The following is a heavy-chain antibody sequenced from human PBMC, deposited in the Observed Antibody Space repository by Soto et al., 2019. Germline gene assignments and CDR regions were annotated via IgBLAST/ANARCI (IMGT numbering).Heavy chain of an antibody. Sequence: SVKVSCKASGYTFTRYYLHWVRQAPGQGLEWMGIINPSAGGTTYAQKFQGRVNMTRDTSTSTVYMELSSLRSEDTAVYYCARVRNCGGDCYSTPDFDYWGQGTLVTVSS. D-gene: IGHD2-21*02. CDR3: ARVRNCGGDCYSTPDFDY. V-gene: IGHV1-46*01. J-gene: IGHJ4*02. CDR2: INPSAGGT. CDR1: GYTFTRYY.